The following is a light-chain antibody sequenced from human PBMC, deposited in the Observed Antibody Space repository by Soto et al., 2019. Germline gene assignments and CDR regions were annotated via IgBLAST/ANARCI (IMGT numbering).Light chain of an antibody. CDR3: SSYSISTAYL. CDR2: EVS. J-gene: IGLJ1*01. V-gene: IGLV2-14*01. CDR1: SSDFGGYHY. Sequence: QSALTQPASVSGSPGQSITISCTGTSSDFGGYHYVSWYQLLPGKAPKLILFEVSIRPSGVSYRFSGSKSGNTASLTISGLQAEDEADYFCSSYSISTAYLFGTGTKVNV.